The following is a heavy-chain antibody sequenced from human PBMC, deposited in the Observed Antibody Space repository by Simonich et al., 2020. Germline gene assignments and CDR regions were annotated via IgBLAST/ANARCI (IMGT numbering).Heavy chain of an antibody. J-gene: IGHJ4*02. Sequence: QVQLVQSGAEVKKPGASVKVSCKASGYTFTSYGISWVRQAPGQGLEGMGWIRAYNGNNNYAQKLKGRVTMTTDTSTSTAYMERRSLRSDDTAVYYCARASRGTWWYYYFDYWGQGTLVTVSS. CDR3: ARASRGTWWYYYFDY. D-gene: IGHD2-15*01. CDR2: IRAYNGNN. V-gene: IGHV1-18*01. CDR1: GYTFTSYG.